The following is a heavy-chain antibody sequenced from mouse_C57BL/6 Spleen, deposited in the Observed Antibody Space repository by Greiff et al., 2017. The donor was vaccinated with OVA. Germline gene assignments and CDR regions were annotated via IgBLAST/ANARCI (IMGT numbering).Heavy chain of an antibody. J-gene: IGHJ1*03. Sequence: EVMLVESGGGLVKPGGSLKLSCAASGFTFSDYGMHWVRQAPEQGLEWVAYISSGSSTIYYADTVKGRFTFSRDNAKNTLFLQMTRLRSEDTAMYYCARRGYYEYDGYFDVWGTGTTVTVSS. CDR2: ISSGSSTI. CDR3: ARRGYYEYDGYFDV. CDR1: GFTFSDYG. V-gene: IGHV5-17*01. D-gene: IGHD2-4*01.